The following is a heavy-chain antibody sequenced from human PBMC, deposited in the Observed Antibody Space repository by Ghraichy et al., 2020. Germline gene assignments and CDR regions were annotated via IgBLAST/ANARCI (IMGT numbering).Heavy chain of an antibody. CDR3: ARAIAYDFDY. J-gene: IGHJ4*02. D-gene: IGHD2-21*01. CDR1: GYTLTELS. Sequence: ASVKVSCKVSGYTLTELSMHWVRQAPGKGLEWMGWINPNSGGTNYAQKFQGRVTMTRDTSISTAYMELSRLRSDDTAVYYCARAIAYDFDYWGQGTLVTVSS. V-gene: IGHV1-2*02. CDR2: INPNSGGT.